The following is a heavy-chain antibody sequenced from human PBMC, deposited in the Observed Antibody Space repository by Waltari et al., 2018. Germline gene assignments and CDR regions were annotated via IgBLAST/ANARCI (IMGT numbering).Heavy chain of an antibody. D-gene: IGHD2-21*01. CDR1: GFTFSRYS. CDR3: ARDQDWAFDY. Sequence: EVQLVESGGGLVQLGGSLKLSCAASGFTFSRYSMNWVRQAPGKGREGVSHIGPGGSNIGYADSVKGRITISRDNAQNSLYLIINSLTDEDTAVYYCARDQDWAFDYWGRGTLVTVSS. V-gene: IGHV3-48*02. J-gene: IGHJ4*02. CDR2: IGPGGSNI.